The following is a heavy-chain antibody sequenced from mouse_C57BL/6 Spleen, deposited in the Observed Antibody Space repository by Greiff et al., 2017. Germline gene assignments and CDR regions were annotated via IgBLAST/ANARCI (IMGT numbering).Heavy chain of an antibody. J-gene: IGHJ4*01. CDR3: TSGDYYSNYVYAMDY. Sequence: QVQLQQSGAELVRPGASVTLSCKASGYTFTDYEMHWVKQTPVHGLEWIGAIDPETGGTAYNQKFKGKAILTADKSSSTAYMELRSLTSEDSAVYYCTSGDYYSNYVYAMDYWGQGTSVTVSS. CDR2: IDPETGGT. D-gene: IGHD2-5*01. V-gene: IGHV1-15*01. CDR1: GYTFTDYE.